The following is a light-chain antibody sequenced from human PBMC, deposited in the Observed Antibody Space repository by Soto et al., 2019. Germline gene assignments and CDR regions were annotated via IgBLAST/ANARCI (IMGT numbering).Light chain of an antibody. CDR3: SSYISTTSLFV. CDR2: EVS. J-gene: IGLJ1*01. CDR1: SSDVGGFDF. Sequence: ALTQPASVSGSPGQSITISCTGTSSDVGGFDFVSWFQRHPGKAPKLLIYEVSRRPSGISNRFSGSKTVNTASLTISGLQAEDEAEYFCSSYISTTSLFVFGTGTKVTVL. V-gene: IGLV2-14*01.